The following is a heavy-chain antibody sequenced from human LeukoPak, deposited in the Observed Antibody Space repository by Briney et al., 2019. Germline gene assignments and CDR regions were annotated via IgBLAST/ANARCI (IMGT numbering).Heavy chain of an antibody. D-gene: IGHD3-22*01. CDR2: ISTDGTRT. V-gene: IGHV3-74*03. CDR1: GFTFSRHW. Sequence: PGGSLRLACVGSGFTFSRHWMPWVRQAPGQGLEWISRISTDGTRTTYVDSVSDRFTISRDNGKNTLYLQMKSLTAEDTGLYFCARGGLNFRAFDSWGQGTLVSVSS. CDR3: ARGGLNFRAFDS. J-gene: IGHJ5*02.